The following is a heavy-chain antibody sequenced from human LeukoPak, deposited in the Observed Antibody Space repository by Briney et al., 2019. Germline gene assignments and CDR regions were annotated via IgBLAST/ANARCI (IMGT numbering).Heavy chain of an antibody. CDR1: GGTFSSYA. V-gene: IGHV1-69*05. J-gene: IGHJ5*02. Sequence: ASVKVSCKASGGTFSSYAISWVRQAPGQGLEWMGGIIPIFGTANYTQKFQGRVTITTDESTSTAYMELSSLRSEDTAVYYCARAWWEQYNWFDPWGQGTLVTVSS. D-gene: IGHD1/OR15-1a*01. CDR2: IIPIFGTA. CDR3: ARAWWEQYNWFDP.